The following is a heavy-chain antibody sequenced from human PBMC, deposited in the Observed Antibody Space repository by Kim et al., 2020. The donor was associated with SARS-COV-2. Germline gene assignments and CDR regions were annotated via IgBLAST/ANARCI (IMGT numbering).Heavy chain of an antibody. CDR1: GLTFSTTD. CDR3: ARDRTAFDY. D-gene: IGHD1-1*01. CDR2: ISRSGSAI. J-gene: IGHJ4*02. V-gene: IGHV3-48*02. Sequence: GGSLRLSCAVSGLTFSTTDMHWVRQAPGKGLEWIAYISRSGSAIVYADSVKGRFTISRDEAKNSIFLQMNSLRDEDTAVYYCARDRTAFDYWGQRTLVTVSS.